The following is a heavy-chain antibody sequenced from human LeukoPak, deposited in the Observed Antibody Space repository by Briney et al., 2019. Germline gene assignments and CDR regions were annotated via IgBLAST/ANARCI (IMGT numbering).Heavy chain of an antibody. D-gene: IGHD3-22*01. V-gene: IGHV4-39*02. J-gene: IGHJ3*02. CDR1: GGSISSTRYY. Sequence: SETLSLTCTVSGGSISSTRYYWGWIRQPPGKGLEWIGSIYYSGSTYYNPSLKSRVTMSVDRSKNQFSLKLSSVTVADTAVYYCARDIDSSGYYLRAFDIWGQGTMVTVSS. CDR2: IYYSGST. CDR3: ARDIDSSGYYLRAFDI.